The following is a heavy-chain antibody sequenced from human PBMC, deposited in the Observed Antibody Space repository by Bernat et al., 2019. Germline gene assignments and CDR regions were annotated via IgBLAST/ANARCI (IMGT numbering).Heavy chain of an antibody. Sequence: QVQLVESGGGVVQPGRSLRLSCAASGFTFSSYGMHWVRQAPGKGLEWVAVISYDGSNKYYADSVKGRFTISRDNSKNTLYLQMNSLRAEDTAVYYCAKSTTVTQRGYFDYWGQGTLVTVSS. CDR3: AKSTTVTQRGYFDY. J-gene: IGHJ4*02. CDR2: ISYDGSNK. V-gene: IGHV3-30*18. D-gene: IGHD4-11*01. CDR1: GFTFSSYG.